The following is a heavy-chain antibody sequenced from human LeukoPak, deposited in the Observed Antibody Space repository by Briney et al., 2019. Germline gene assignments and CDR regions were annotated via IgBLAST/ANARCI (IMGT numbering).Heavy chain of an antibody. D-gene: IGHD6-13*01. J-gene: IGHJ6*02. CDR2: INPNSGGT. Sequence: GASVKVSCKASGYTSTGYYMHWVRQAPGQGLEWMGWINPNSGGTNYAQKFQGRVTMTRDTSISTAYMELSRLRSDDTAVYYCARENIAAAGTRYYYGMDVWGQGTTVTVSS. CDR3: ARENIAAAGTRYYYGMDV. V-gene: IGHV1-2*02. CDR1: GYTSTGYY.